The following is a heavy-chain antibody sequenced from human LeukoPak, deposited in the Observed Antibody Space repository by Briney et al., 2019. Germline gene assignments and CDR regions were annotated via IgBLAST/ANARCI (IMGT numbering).Heavy chain of an antibody. D-gene: IGHD3-9*01. Sequence: ASVKVSCKASGYTFTSYAMNWVRQAPGQGLEWMGWINTNTGNPTYAQGFTGRFVFSLDTSVSTAYLQISSLKAEDTAAYYCARGDTLSTGRLLDAFDIWGQGTMVTVSS. J-gene: IGHJ3*02. V-gene: IGHV7-4-1*02. CDR3: ARGDTLSTGRLLDAFDI. CDR1: GYTFTSYA. CDR2: INTNTGNP.